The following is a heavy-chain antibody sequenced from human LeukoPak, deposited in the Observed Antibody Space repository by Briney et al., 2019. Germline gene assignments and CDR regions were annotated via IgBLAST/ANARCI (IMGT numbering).Heavy chain of an antibody. CDR3: AHSRCGGDCLLYYFDY. CDR1: GFSLSTSGVG. CDR2: IYWNDDK. J-gene: IGHJ4*02. D-gene: IGHD2-21*02. Sequence: SGPTLVKPTQTLTLTCTFSGFSLSTSGVGVGWIRQPPGKALEWLALIYWNDDKRYSPSLKSRLTITKDTSKNQVVLTMTNMDPVDTATYYCAHSRCGGDCLLYYFDYWGQGTLVTVSS. V-gene: IGHV2-5*01.